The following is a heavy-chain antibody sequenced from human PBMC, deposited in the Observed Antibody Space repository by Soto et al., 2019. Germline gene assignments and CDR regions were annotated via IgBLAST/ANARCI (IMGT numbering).Heavy chain of an antibody. Sequence: ASVKVSCKVSGYTLTELSMHWVRQAPGKGLEWMGGFDPEDGETIYAQKFQGRVTMTEDTSTDTAYMELSSLRSEDTAVYYCATDPPAGYSSGWTRFDYWGQGTLVTVSS. CDR2: FDPEDGET. J-gene: IGHJ4*02. CDR3: ATDPPAGYSSGWTRFDY. V-gene: IGHV1-24*01. CDR1: GYTLTELS. D-gene: IGHD6-19*01.